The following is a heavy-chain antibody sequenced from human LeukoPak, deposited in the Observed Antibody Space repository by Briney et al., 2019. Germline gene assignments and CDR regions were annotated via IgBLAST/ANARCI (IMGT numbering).Heavy chain of an antibody. V-gene: IGHV4-39*01. Sequence: KPSETLSLTCTVSGGSISSSSYYWGWIRQPPGKGLEWIGSIYYSGSTYYNPSLKSRVTISVDTSKNQFSLHLNSVTPEDTAVYYCASGEQLSLRYWGQGTLVTVSS. J-gene: IGHJ4*02. D-gene: IGHD5-18*01. CDR1: GGSISSSSYY. CDR3: ASGEQLSLRY. CDR2: IYYSGST.